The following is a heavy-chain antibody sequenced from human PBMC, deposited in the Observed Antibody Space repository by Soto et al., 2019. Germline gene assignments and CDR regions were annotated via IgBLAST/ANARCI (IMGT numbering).Heavy chain of an antibody. CDR1: GFTFSSYW. CDR3: ARGGAHTAMANEY. Sequence: WWSLRLSCAASGFTFSSYWMHWVRQASGKGLVWVSRISFDGSTTTYADSVKGRFTISRDNAKNTLYLQMNSLRAEDTAVYYCARGGAHTAMANEYWGQGALVTVSS. D-gene: IGHD5-18*01. J-gene: IGHJ4*02. V-gene: IGHV3-74*01. CDR2: ISFDGSTT.